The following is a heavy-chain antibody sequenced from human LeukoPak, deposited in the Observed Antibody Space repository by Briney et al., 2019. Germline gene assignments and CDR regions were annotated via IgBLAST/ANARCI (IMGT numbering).Heavy chain of an antibody. D-gene: IGHD3-9*01. CDR1: GFSFTSYW. CDR2: IYPGDSDT. J-gene: IGHJ4*02. CDR3: ARPLWDYDILTGPTAYFDY. Sequence: GESLKISCKGSGFSFTSYWIGWLRQMPGKGLEWMGIIYPGDSDTRYSPSFQGQVTISADKSISTAYLQWSSLKASDTAMYYCARPLWDYDILTGPTAYFDYWGQGTLVTVSS. V-gene: IGHV5-51*01.